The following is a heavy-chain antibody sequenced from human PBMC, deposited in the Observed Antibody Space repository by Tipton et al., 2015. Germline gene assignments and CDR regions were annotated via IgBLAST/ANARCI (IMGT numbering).Heavy chain of an antibody. J-gene: IGHJ6*02. CDR2: IYYSGST. CDR1: GGSVSSGSYY. CDR3: ARVDILLSQGGMDV. Sequence: TLSLTCTVSGGSVSSGSYYWSWIRQPPGKGLEWIGYIYYSGSTNYNPSLKSRVSISVDTSENQFSLKLSSVTAADSAVYYCARVDILLSQGGMDVWGQGTTVTVSS. D-gene: IGHD3-10*01. V-gene: IGHV4-61*01.